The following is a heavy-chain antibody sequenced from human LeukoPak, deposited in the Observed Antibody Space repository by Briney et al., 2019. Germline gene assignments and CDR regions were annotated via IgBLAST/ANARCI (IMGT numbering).Heavy chain of an antibody. CDR2: FDPQDGET. J-gene: IGHJ4*02. CDR1: GYTLTELS. Sequence: ASVKVSCKVSGYTLTELSMHWVRQAPGKGLEWMGGFDPQDGETIYAQKFQGRVTMTEDTSTDTAYMELSSLRSEDTAVYYCATGGRFLEWFLFDYWGQGTLVTVSS. V-gene: IGHV1-24*01. D-gene: IGHD3-3*01. CDR3: ATGGRFLEWFLFDY.